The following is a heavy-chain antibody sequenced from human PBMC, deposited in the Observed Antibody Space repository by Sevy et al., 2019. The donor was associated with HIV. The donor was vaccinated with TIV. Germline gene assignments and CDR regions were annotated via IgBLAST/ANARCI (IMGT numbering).Heavy chain of an antibody. J-gene: IGHJ6*02. CDR2: ISSSSSYI. CDR3: ARDGQLQYGMDV. Sequence: GGSLRLSCAASGFTFSSYSMNWVRQAPGKGLEWVSSISSSSSYIYYADSVKGRFTISRDNAKNSLYLQMNSLRAEDTAVYYCARDGQLQYGMDVWGQGTTVTVSS. V-gene: IGHV3-21*01. D-gene: IGHD6-6*01. CDR1: GFTFSSYS.